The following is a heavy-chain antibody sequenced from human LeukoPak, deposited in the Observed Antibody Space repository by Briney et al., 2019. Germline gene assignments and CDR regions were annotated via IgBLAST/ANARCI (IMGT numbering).Heavy chain of an antibody. D-gene: IGHD7-27*01. J-gene: IGHJ4*02. CDR3: ARDLTGGDDY. CDR1: GFTFSSYA. V-gene: IGHV3-23*01. Sequence: GGSLRLSCAASGFTFSSYAMSWVRQPPGKGLEWVSSISGSGGSTYDADSVKGRFTISRDNAKNTLYLQMNSLRAEDTAVYFCARDLTGGDDYWGQGTLVTVSS. CDR2: ISGSGGST.